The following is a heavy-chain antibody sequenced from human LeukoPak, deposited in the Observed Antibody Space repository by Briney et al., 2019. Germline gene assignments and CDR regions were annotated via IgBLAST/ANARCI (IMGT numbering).Heavy chain of an antibody. CDR1: GGSLSSYY. CDR2: VYTSGST. D-gene: IGHD5-12*01. Sequence: PSETLSLTCTVSGGSLSSYYWSWIRQPAGKGLEWIGRVYTSGSTNYNPSLKSRVTMSIDTSKNQFSLEVSSVTAADTAVYYCASRVATITGSALDYWGQGTLVTVSS. V-gene: IGHV4-4*07. J-gene: IGHJ4*02. CDR3: ASRVATITGSALDY.